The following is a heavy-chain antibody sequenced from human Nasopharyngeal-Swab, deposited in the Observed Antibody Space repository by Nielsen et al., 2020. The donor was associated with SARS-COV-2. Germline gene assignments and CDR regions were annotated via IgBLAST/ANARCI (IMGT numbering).Heavy chain of an antibody. CDR2: IYTSGST. Sequence: SETLSLTCTVSGGSISSYYWSWIRQPAGKGLEWIGRIYTSGSTYYNPSLKSRVTISVDTSKNQFSLKLSSVTAADTAVYYCARWGYSSTADYWGQGTLVTVSS. V-gene: IGHV4-4*07. CDR3: ARWGYSSTADY. CDR1: GGSISSYY. D-gene: IGHD6-13*01. J-gene: IGHJ4*02.